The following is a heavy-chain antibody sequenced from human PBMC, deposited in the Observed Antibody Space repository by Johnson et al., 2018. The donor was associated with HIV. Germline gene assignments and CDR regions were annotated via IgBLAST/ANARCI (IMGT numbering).Heavy chain of an antibody. D-gene: IGHD4-17*01. V-gene: IGHV3-11*04. CDR2: ISSSGSSI. CDR3: ARDATTGGGDYVGYDGFDI. Sequence: VQLVESGGGLVKPGGSLRLSCVTSGFGFSTYYMSWIRQAPGKGLECLSYISSSGSSIYYTDSVKGRFTISRDNTNKSLYLQMNSLTADDPAIYYCARDATTGGGDYVGYDGFDIWGQGTVVTVSS. J-gene: IGHJ3*02. CDR1: GFGFSTYY.